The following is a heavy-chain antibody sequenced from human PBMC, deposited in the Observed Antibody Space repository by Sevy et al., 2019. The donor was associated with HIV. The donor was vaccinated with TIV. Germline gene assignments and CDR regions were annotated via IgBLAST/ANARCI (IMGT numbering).Heavy chain of an antibody. Sequence: GGSLRLSCAASGFTFRNYVMNWVRQPPGKGLEWVSVISDGGGTTYYAYSLKGRFTISRDDSKSTLYLQMNSLRVEDTAVYFCARRVAGALAALDIWGQGTMVTVSS. CDR3: ARRVAGALAALDI. CDR2: ISDGGGTT. V-gene: IGHV3-23*01. J-gene: IGHJ3*02. D-gene: IGHD3-10*01. CDR1: GFTFRNYV.